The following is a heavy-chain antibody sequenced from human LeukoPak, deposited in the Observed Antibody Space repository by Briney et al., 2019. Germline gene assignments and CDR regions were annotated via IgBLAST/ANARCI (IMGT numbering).Heavy chain of an antibody. J-gene: IGHJ4*02. CDR3: AKDPDYGDYKPQFDY. CDR2: ISGSGGST. V-gene: IGHV3-23*01. Sequence: GGSLRLPCAASGFTFSSYAMSWVRQAPGKGLEWVSAISGSGGSTYYADSVKGRFTISRDNSRNTLYLQMNSLRAEDTAVYYCAKDPDYGDYKPQFDYWGQGTLVTVSS. D-gene: IGHD4-17*01. CDR1: GFTFSSYA.